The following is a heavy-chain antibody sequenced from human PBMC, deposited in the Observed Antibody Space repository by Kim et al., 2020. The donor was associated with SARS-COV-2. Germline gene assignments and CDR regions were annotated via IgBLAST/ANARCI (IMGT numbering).Heavy chain of an antibody. Sequence: GSLRLSCAASGFTFSSYAMSWVRQAPGKGLEWVSAISGSGGSTYYADSVKGRFTISRDNSKNTLYLQMNSLRAEDTAVYYCAKNIVVVPAASYYYYGMDVWGQGTTVTVSS. CDR2: ISGSGGST. J-gene: IGHJ6*02. CDR1: GFTFSSYA. V-gene: IGHV3-23*01. D-gene: IGHD2-2*01. CDR3: AKNIVVVPAASYYYYGMDV.